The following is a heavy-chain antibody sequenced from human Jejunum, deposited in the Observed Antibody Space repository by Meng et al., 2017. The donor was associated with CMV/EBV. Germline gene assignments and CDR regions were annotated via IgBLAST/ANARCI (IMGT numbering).Heavy chain of an antibody. D-gene: IGHD3-22*01. CDR1: FSAHY. V-gene: IGHV3-72*01. Sequence: FSAHYMDWVRQAPGKGLEWVGRTRNKAKGYTTEYAASVKGRFSISRDDSKNSLYLQMNSLKIEDTAVYSCVRARPDSSGHYYFDYWGQGTLVTVSS. CDR2: TRNKAKGYTT. CDR3: VRARPDSSGHYYFDY. J-gene: IGHJ4*02.